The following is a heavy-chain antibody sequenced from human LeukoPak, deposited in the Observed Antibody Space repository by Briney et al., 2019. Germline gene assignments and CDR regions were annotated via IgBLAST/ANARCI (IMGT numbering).Heavy chain of an antibody. J-gene: IGHJ5*01. CDR1: GFIFSRYW. Sequence: PGGSLRLSCEVSGFIFSRYWMTWVRQAPRKGLEWMASIKEDGAENYYVDSVKGRFTISRDNAKKSLYLEMSSLRADDTAVYYCARDAEITLGTDSWGHGTLVVVAS. V-gene: IGHV3-7*01. CDR2: IKEDGAEN. D-gene: IGHD3-16*01. CDR3: ARDAEITLGTDS.